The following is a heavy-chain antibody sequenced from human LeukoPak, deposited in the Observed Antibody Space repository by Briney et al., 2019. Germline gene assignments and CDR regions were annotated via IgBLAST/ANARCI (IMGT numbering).Heavy chain of an antibody. CDR2: FDPEDGET. CDR3: ARVLLGYSTTWYWLDP. CDR1: GYTLTELS. Sequence: ASVKVSCTVSGYTLTELSMHWVRQAPGKGLEWMGGFDPEDGETIYAQKFQGRVTMTEDTSTDTAYMELSSLTSEDSAVYYCARVLLGYSTTWYWLDPWGQGTLVTVSS. V-gene: IGHV1-24*01. J-gene: IGHJ5*02. D-gene: IGHD6-13*01.